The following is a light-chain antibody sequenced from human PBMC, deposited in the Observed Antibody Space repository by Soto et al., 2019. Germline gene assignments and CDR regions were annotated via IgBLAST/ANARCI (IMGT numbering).Light chain of an antibody. CDR3: QSYDSSLSGWV. CDR2: GNS. J-gene: IGLJ3*02. Sequence: QSVLTQPPSVSGAPGQRVTISCTGSSSNIGAGYNVHWYQQLPGTAPKLLIYGNSNRPSGVPERFSGSKSGTSASQAITGLPAEDEADYYCQSYDSSLSGWVFGGGTQLTVL. CDR1: SSNIGAGYN. V-gene: IGLV1-40*01.